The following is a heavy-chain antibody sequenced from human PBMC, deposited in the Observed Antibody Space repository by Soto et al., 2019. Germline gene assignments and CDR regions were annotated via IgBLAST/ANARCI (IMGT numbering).Heavy chain of an antibody. CDR1: GFSFRMYA. CDR3: AKDFYSDTSGCLRPKYFAF. V-gene: IGHV3-23*01. D-gene: IGHD3-22*01. J-gene: IGHJ4*02. Sequence: GGSLRLSCAGSGFSFRMYAMSWVRLAPGKGLEWVSGISGSGGSTYYADSVKGRFSISRDNSRNTVFLQMSSLRGEDTGIYYCAKDFYSDTSGCLRPKYFAFWGQGTWVTVSS. CDR2: ISGSGGST.